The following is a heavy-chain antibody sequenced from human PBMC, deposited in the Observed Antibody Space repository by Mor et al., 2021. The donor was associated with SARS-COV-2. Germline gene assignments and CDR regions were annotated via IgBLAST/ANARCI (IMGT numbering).Heavy chain of an antibody. V-gene: IGHV3-30*15. J-gene: IGHJ3*01. D-gene: IGHD4-17*01. CDR2: DGNTA. CDR3: ARGFRDYGDAFDV. Sequence: DGNTAYYADSVKGLFTISRDNSKNTANLQMSSLRVEDTAVYYCARGFRDYGDAFDVWGQGTTV.